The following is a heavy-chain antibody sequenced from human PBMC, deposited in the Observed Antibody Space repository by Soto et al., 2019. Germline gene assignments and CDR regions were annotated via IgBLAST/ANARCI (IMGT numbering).Heavy chain of an antibody. CDR3: ATITRSGPRWGMDV. CDR1: PFAFTTYS. J-gene: IGHJ6*02. V-gene: IGHV3-21*01. D-gene: IGHD3-3*01. CDR2: ISVSSSYI. Sequence: GGSLRLSCAASPFAFTTYSINWVRQAPGKGLEWVSSISVSSSYIYYAASVKGRFTISRDNAKNSVYLQMKNLRADDTAVYHCATITRSGPRWGMDVWGQGTTVTVSS.